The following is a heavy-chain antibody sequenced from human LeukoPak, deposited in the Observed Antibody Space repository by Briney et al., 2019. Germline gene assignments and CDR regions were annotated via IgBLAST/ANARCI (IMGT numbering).Heavy chain of an antibody. CDR1: GYTFTSYD. D-gene: IGHD6-13*01. V-gene: IGHV1-8*01. Sequence: GASVKVSCKASGYTFTSYDINWVRQATGQGLEWMGWMNPNSGNTGYAQKFQGRVTMTRNTSISTAYMELSSLRSEDTAVYYCARSGLSLAAAGTAAHMYFDYWGQGTLVTVSS. CDR3: ARSGLSLAAAGTAAHMYFDY. J-gene: IGHJ4*02. CDR2: MNPNSGNT.